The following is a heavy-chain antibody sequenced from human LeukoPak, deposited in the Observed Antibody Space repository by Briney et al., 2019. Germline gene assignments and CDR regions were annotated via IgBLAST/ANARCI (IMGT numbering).Heavy chain of an antibody. CDR3: ARDRHVPGLYYYYMDV. CDR2: ISPDSNYK. J-gene: IGHJ6*03. Sequence: GGSLRLSCAASGFTFSTYSMNWLRLAPGKGLGWVSSISPDSNYKYYVDSVKGRFTISRDNAKSSLYLQMNSLRAEDTAVYFCARDRHVPGLYYYYMDVWGKGTTVTVSS. V-gene: IGHV3-21*01. D-gene: IGHD6-6*01. CDR1: GFTFSTYS.